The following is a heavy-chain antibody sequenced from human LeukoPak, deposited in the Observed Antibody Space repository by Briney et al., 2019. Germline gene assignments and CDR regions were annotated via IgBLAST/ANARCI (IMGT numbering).Heavy chain of an antibody. CDR1: GYTFTSYY. V-gene: IGHV1-46*01. CDR3: AKGPPVLEWLFCYMDV. J-gene: IGHJ6*03. CDR2: INPSGGST. Sequence: ASVKVSCKASGYTFTSYYMHWVRQAPGQGLEWMGIINPSGGSTSYAQKFQGRVTMTRDMSTGTVYMELSSLRAEDTAIYYCAKGPPVLEWLFCYMDVWGKGTTVTVSS. D-gene: IGHD3-3*01.